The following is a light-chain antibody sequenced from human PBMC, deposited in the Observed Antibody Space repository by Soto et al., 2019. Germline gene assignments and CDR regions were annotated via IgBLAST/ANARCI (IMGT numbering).Light chain of an antibody. J-gene: IGLJ1*01. Sequence: QSALTQPPSVSAAPGQKVTISCSGSSSNIGNNYVAWYQQFPGAAPKLLIYENNKRPSGIPDRFSGSKSGTSATLAITGLQTGDEADYYCETWDSSLSSGVFGTGTKSPS. CDR2: ENN. CDR1: SSNIGNNY. CDR3: ETWDSSLSSGV. V-gene: IGLV1-51*02.